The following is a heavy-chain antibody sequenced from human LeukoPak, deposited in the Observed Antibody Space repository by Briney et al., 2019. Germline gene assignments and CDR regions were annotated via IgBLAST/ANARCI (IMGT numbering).Heavy chain of an antibody. D-gene: IGHD6-6*01. Sequence: SETLSLTCAVYGGSFSGYYWSWIRQPPGKGLEWIGEINHSGSTNYNPSLKSRVTISVDTSKNQFSLKLSSVTAADTAVYYCARRSSSSVRPFDYWGQGTLVTVSS. CDR2: INHSGST. J-gene: IGHJ4*02. CDR1: GGSFSGYY. CDR3: ARRSSSSVRPFDY. V-gene: IGHV4-34*01.